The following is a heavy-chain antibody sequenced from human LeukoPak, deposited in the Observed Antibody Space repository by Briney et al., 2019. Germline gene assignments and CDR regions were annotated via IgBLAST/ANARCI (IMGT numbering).Heavy chain of an antibody. J-gene: IGHJ4*02. D-gene: IGHD5-24*01. CDR3: AKEGLRDASFDS. CDR1: GFTFGSFA. V-gene: IGHV3-23*01. CDR2: VSGSGSSA. Sequence: GGSLRLSCAASGFTFGSFAMSWVRQAPGKGLEWVSTVSGSGSSAYYADSVKGQFTISRDNSKNTLYLQMNSLRVGDTAVYYCAKEGLRDASFDSWGQGTLVTVSS.